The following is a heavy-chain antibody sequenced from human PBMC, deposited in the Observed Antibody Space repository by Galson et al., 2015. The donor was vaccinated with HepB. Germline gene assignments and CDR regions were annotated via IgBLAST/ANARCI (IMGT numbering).Heavy chain of an antibody. CDR1: GFTVSSNY. V-gene: IGHV3-66*01. CDR3: SRDRDSSSSSRPYYFDY. CDR2: IYSGGST. Sequence: SLRLSCAASGFTVSSNYMSWVRQAPGKGLEWVSGIYSGGSTYYADSVKGRFTISRDNSKNTLYLQMNSLRAEDTAVYYCSRDRDSSSSSRPYYFDYWGQGTLVTVSS. D-gene: IGHD6-6*01. J-gene: IGHJ4*02.